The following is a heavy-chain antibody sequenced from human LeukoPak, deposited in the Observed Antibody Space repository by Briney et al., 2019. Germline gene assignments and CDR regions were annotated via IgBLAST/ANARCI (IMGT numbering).Heavy chain of an antibody. CDR1: GGSISSSSYY. CDR3: ARASSSWGLSSYFDY. J-gene: IGHJ4*02. V-gene: IGHV4-39*07. Sequence: SETLSLTCTVSGGSISSSSYYWGWIRQPPGKGLEWIGEINHSGSTNYNPSLKSRVTISVDTSKNQFSLKLSSVTAADTAVYYCARASSSWGLSSYFDYWGQGTLVTVSS. CDR2: INHSGST. D-gene: IGHD6-13*01.